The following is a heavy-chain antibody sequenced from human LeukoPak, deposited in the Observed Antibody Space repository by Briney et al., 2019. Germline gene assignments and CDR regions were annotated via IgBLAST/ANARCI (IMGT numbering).Heavy chain of an antibody. V-gene: IGHV1-18*01. CDR2: ISTYNDNT. J-gene: IGHJ4*02. D-gene: IGHD6-6*01. CDR1: GYTFTSYD. CDR3: ARIQSRIIAARPGNPAFDY. Sequence: ASVKVSCKAPGYTFTSYDISWVRQAPGQGLEWMGWISTYNDNTHYAQNLQGRVTMTTDTSTSTVYMELKSLRSDDTAVYYCARIQSRIIAARPGNPAFDYWGRGTLVTVSS.